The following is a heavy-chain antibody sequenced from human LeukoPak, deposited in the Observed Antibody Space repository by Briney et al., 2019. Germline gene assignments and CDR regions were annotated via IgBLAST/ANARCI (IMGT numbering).Heavy chain of an antibody. Sequence: SSETLSLTCAVYGGSFSGYYWSWIRQPPGKGLEWIGEINHSGSTNYNPSLKSRVTISVDTSKNQFSLKLSSVTAADTAVYYCARAPWGITMVRGATYFDYWGQGTLVTVSS. J-gene: IGHJ4*02. CDR3: ARAPWGITMVRGATYFDY. D-gene: IGHD3-10*01. V-gene: IGHV4-34*01. CDR2: INHSGST. CDR1: GGSFSGYY.